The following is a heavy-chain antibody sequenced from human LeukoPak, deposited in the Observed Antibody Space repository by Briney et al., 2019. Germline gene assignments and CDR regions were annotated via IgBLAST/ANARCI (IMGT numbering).Heavy chain of an antibody. CDR1: VGSISSYY. Sequence: PSETLSLTSTLSVGSISSYYWSWSRQPPGKGRWCSGYIYYSRSTNYNPSLKSRVTISVETTKDQFSLKLSSVTAADTGVYYCARSRYSYGTKPYGYWGQGTLVTVSS. CDR3: ARSRYSYGTKPYGY. D-gene: IGHD5-18*01. V-gene: IGHV4-59*12. J-gene: IGHJ4*02. CDR2: IYYSRST.